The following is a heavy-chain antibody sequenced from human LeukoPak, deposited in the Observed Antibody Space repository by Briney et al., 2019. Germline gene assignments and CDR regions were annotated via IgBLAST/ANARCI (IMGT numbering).Heavy chain of an antibody. CDR3: AKSLRGVVVPALLSQ. Sequence: PGGSLRLSCAASGFTFSSYAMSWVRQAPGKGLEWVSAISGSGGSTYYADSVKGRFTISRDNSKNTLYLQMNSLRAEDTAVYYCAKSLRGVVVPALLSQWGQGTLVTVSS. V-gene: IGHV3-23*01. CDR1: GFTFSSYA. J-gene: IGHJ4*02. D-gene: IGHD2-2*01. CDR2: ISGSGGST.